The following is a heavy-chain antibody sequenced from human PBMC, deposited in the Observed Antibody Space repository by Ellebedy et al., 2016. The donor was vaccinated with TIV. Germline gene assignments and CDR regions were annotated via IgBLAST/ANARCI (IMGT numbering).Heavy chain of an antibody. D-gene: IGHD1-26*01. J-gene: IGHJ4*02. CDR3: ARGRGSCDY. CDR1: GGSFSGYY. CDR2: INHSGST. Sequence: GSLRLXCAVYGGSFSGYYWSWIRQPPGKGLEWIGEINHSGSTNYNPSLKSRVTISVDTSKNQFSLKLSSVTAADTAVYYCARGRGSCDYWGQGTLVTVSS. V-gene: IGHV4-34*01.